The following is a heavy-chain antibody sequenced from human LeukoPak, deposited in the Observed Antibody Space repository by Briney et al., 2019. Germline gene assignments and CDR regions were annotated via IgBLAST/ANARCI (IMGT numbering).Heavy chain of an antibody. Sequence: PGGSLRLSCAASRFTFSNFWVNWVRQAPGKGLEWVANINQDGSEKYYVDSVKGRFTISRDNAKNSLYLQMNNLRGEDTAVYYCARGHYYDFDWGQGTLVTVSS. CDR1: RFTFSNFW. D-gene: IGHD3-22*01. CDR3: ARGHYYDFD. V-gene: IGHV3-7*01. J-gene: IGHJ4*02. CDR2: INQDGSEK.